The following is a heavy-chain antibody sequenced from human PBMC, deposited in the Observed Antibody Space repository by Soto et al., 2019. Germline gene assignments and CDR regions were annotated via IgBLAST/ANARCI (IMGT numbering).Heavy chain of an antibody. V-gene: IGHV4-39*01. Sequence: QLQLHESGPGLVKTSETLSLTCTDTGGAISSSSCHWVWIRQPPGKGLEWIGSIYSSGSTYYSPFLKRRVTIAVDTSNTQVSLKLSSVPAAATAVYYCARRERAAGTDMMFDPWGQGTLVTVSS. D-gene: IGHD6-13*01. CDR3: ARRERAAGTDMMFDP. CDR2: IYSSGST. CDR1: GGAISSSSCH. J-gene: IGHJ5*02.